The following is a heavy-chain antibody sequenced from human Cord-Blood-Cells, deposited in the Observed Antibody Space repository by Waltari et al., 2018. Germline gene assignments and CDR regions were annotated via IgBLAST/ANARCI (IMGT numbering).Heavy chain of an antibody. CDR3: ARDHPAAAGTGNFDY. Sequence: GISWVRQAPGQGLEWMGWISAYNGNTNYAQKLQGRVTMTTDTSTSTAYMELRGLRSDDTAVYYCARDHPAAAGTGNFDYWGQGTLVTVSS. J-gene: IGHJ4*02. CDR2: ISAYNGNT. V-gene: IGHV1-18*01. D-gene: IGHD6-13*01. CDR1: G.